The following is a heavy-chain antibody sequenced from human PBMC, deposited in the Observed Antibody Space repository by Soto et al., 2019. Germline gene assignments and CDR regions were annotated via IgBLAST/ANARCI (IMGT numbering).Heavy chain of an antibody. CDR3: AKESGGGDDTYFFDY. J-gene: IGHJ4*02. V-gene: IGHV3-23*01. CDR1: GFTFSSYA. D-gene: IGHD5-12*01. CDR2: ISRTGGST. Sequence: EVQLLESGGGLVQPGGSLRLSCAASGFTFSSYAMSWVRQAPGKGQEWVSAISRTGGSTYYAAALKGRFTISRDNSKNTLYLQIKSQGPEDTAVYYCAKESGGGDDTYFFDYWGQGSLVTVSS.